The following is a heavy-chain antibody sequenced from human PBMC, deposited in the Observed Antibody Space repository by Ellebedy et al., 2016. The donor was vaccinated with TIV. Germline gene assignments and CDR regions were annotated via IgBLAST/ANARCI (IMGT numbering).Heavy chain of an antibody. J-gene: IGHJ4*02. Sequence: GESLKISCADSGLSFSSFWMHWVRQTPGKGLMWVSRITPDGDYTSYADSVKGRFTISRDNAKNSLYLQMNSLRAEDTAVYYCVRDLHWSYFDWGQGTLVTVSS. D-gene: IGHD1-26*01. CDR3: VRDLHWSYFD. CDR1: GLSFSSFW. CDR2: ITPDGDYT. V-gene: IGHV3-74*01.